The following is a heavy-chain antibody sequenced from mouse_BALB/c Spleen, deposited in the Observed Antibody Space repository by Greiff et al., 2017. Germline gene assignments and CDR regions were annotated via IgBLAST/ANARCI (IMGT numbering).Heavy chain of an antibody. Sequence: VQLKQSGPELMKPGASVKISCKASGYSFTSYYMHWVKQSHGKSLEWIGYIDPFNGGTSYNQKFKGKATLTVDKSSSTAYMHLSSLTSEDSAVYYCARSTMITTGFAYWGQGTLVTVSA. D-gene: IGHD2-4*01. CDR3: ARSTMITTGFAY. J-gene: IGHJ3*01. CDR2: IDPFNGGT. CDR1: GYSFTSYY. V-gene: IGHV1S135*01.